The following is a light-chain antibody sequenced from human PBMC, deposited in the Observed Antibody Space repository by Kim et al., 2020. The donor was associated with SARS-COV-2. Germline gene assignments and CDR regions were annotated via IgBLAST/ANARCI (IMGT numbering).Light chain of an antibody. J-gene: IGKJ2*01. CDR3: QQYGSSQYT. V-gene: IGKV3-20*01. CDR2: GAF. Sequence: SWSLGESATISCGARENVNTHRAWYHQRPGHAPTRVIAGAFVRAPGIPDRFTGSGFGTGFTLTISRLEPEDFAMYFCQQYGSSQYTFGQGTKLEI. CDR1: ENVNTHR.